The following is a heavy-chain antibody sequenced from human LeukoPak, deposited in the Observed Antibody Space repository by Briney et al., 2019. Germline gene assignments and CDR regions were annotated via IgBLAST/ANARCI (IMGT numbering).Heavy chain of an antibody. CDR3: ANGGSWKNAFDI. D-gene: IGHD2-15*01. CDR1: VFTFTSYG. Sequence: AGGALRLSCAPSVFTFTSYGMHWGRQAPGKGVEWVAYIRYDGSNKYYADSVKGRFTISRDNSKNTLYLQMNSLRAEDRAVYYCANGGSWKNAFDIWGQGTMVTVSS. CDR2: IRYDGSNK. J-gene: IGHJ3*02. V-gene: IGHV3-30*02.